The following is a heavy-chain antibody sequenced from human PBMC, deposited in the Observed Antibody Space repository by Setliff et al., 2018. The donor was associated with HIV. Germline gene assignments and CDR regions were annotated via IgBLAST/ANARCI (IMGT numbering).Heavy chain of an antibody. V-gene: IGHV1-69*06. Sequence: SVKVSCKASGYTFTSYGISWVRQAPGQGLEWMGGMVPVIGAAQYAQKFQGRVTITADRVTSTAYMELTSLTSDDTAVYYCAREVAARPYFDFWGQGTLVTVSS. CDR3: AREVAARPYFDF. CDR1: GYTFTSYG. J-gene: IGHJ4*02. D-gene: IGHD6-6*01. CDR2: MVPVIGAA.